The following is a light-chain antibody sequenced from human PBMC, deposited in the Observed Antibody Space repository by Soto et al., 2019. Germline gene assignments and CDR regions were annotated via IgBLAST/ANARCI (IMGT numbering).Light chain of an antibody. Sequence: DIQMTQSPSTLSASVGDRVTITCRASQNIDSWLAWYQQKPGKAPKFLIYKASILQNGVPSRFSGSGSGTDCTLTISSLQPDDSATYYCQQFKSYSWTFGQGTKVEIK. CDR3: QQFKSYSWT. CDR2: KAS. CDR1: QNIDSW. J-gene: IGKJ1*01. V-gene: IGKV1-5*03.